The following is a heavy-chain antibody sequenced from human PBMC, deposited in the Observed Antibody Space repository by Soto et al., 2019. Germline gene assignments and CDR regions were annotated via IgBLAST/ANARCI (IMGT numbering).Heavy chain of an antibody. CDR2: ISSSSSYI. Sequence: GGSLRLSCAASGFTFSSYSMNWVRQAPGKGLEWVSSISSSSSYIYYADSVKGRFTISRDNAKNSLYLQMNSLRAEDTAVYYCARDYDFWSGYHATDYWGQGTLVTVSS. CDR1: GFTFSSYS. D-gene: IGHD3-3*01. CDR3: ARDYDFWSGYHATDY. J-gene: IGHJ4*02. V-gene: IGHV3-21*01.